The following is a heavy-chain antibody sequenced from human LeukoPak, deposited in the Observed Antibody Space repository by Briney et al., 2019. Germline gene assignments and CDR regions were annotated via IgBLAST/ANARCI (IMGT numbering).Heavy chain of an antibody. V-gene: IGHV4-39*01. J-gene: IGHJ4*02. CDR1: GGSISSYY. CDR2: IYYSGST. D-gene: IGHD2-2*01. CDR3: ARPSAPYCSSTSCYVY. Sequence: SETLSLTCIVSGGSISSYYWGWIRQPPGKGVEWIGSIYYSGSTYYNPSLKSRVTISVDTSKNQFSLKLSSVTAADTAVYYCARPSAPYCSSTSCYVYWGQGTLVTVSS.